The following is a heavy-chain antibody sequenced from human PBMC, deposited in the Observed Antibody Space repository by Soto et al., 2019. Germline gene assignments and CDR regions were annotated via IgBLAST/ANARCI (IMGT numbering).Heavy chain of an antibody. CDR3: AKDPRYYYANSAKLGLDY. Sequence: GRSLRLSCAASGFTVSSNYMSWVRQAQGKGLEWVSVIYSGGSTKYADSVKGRFTVSRDNSKNTLYLQMDSLRAEDTAVYYCAKDPRYYYANSAKLGLDYWGQGTLVTVSS. V-gene: IGHV3-53*01. D-gene: IGHD3-10*01. J-gene: IGHJ4*02. CDR2: IYSGGST. CDR1: GFTVSSNY.